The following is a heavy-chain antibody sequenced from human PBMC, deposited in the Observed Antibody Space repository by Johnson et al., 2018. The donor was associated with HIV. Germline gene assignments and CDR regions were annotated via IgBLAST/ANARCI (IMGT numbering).Heavy chain of an antibody. D-gene: IGHD1/OR15-1a*01. Sequence: VQLVESGGGLVQPGGSLRLSCAASGFTFSSYVMSWVRQAPGKGLEWVSSISASGGSTYYADSVKGRFTISRDNSKNTLYLQMNSLRAEDTALYYCARGGLGFQNIHDPLDIWGQGTMVTVSS. CDR1: GFTFSSYV. CDR2: ISASGGST. V-gene: IGHV3-23*04. CDR3: ARGGLGFQNIHDPLDI. J-gene: IGHJ3*02.